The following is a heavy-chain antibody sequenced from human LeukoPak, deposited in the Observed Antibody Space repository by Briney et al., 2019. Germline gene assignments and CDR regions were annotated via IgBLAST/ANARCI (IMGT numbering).Heavy chain of an antibody. V-gene: IGHV3-30*02. Sequence: GGSLRLSCAASGFTFSSYGMHWVRQDPGKGLEWVAFIRYDGSNKYYADSVKGRFTISRDNSKNTLYLQMNSLRAEDTAVYYCARRGGYSYGYFDYWGQGTLVTVSS. CDR1: GFTFSSYG. CDR3: ARRGGYSYGYFDY. CDR2: IRYDGSNK. D-gene: IGHD5-18*01. J-gene: IGHJ4*02.